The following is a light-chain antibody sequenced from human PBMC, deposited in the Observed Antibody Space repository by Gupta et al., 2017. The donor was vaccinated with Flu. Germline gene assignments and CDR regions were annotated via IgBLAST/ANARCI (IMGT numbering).Light chain of an antibody. CDR1: SGHSSYA. V-gene: IGLV4-69*01. CDR3: QTWGTGRGV. Sequence: QLVLTQSPSASASLGASVKLTCTLSSGHSSYAIAWHQQQPEKGPRYLMKLNSDGSHSKGDGIPDRFSGSSSGAERYLTISSLQSEDEDDYYCQTWGTGRGVFGGGTKLTVL. J-gene: IGLJ3*02. CDR2: LNSDGSH.